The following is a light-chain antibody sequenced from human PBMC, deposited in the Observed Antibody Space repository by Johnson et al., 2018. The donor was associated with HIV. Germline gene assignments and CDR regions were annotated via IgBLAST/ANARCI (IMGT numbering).Light chain of an antibody. Sequence: QSVLTQPPSVSAAPGQKVTISCSGSSSNIGNNFISWYQQLPGSAPKLLIYDNNKRPSGIPDRFSGSKSGTSATLGITGLLTGDEADYYCETWDTSLSTGGVFGTGTKVTVL. CDR2: DNN. J-gene: IGLJ1*01. CDR1: SSNIGNNF. CDR3: ETWDTSLSTGGV. V-gene: IGLV1-51*01.